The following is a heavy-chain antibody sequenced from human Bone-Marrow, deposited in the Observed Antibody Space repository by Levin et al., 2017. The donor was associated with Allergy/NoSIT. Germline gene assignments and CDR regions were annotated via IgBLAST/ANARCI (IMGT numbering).Heavy chain of an antibody. V-gene: IGHV3-23*01. CDR2: IRGSDGRT. D-gene: IGHD3-3*01. CDR3: AKSKSGVGITIFGVGPDS. CDR1: GFIFADYA. Sequence: GESLKISCTISGFIFADYAMNWVRQAPGKGLEWVSAIRGSDGRTDYADSVKGRFTISRDNSKNTLHLQMNSLGTEDTAIYYCAKSKSGVGITIFGVGPDSWGQGILVTVSS. J-gene: IGHJ5*01.